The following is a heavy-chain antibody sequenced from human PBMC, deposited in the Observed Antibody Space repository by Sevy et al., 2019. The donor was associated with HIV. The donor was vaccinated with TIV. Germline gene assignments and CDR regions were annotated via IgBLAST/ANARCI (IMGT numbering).Heavy chain of an antibody. D-gene: IGHD1-1*01. Sequence: GGSLRLSCTTSGFTFGDYAMNWDRRAPGKGLEWVAFLKSKADGGTVDHAASVKGRFTISRDDSKSIAYLQMNDLTTEDTGVYYCTRWKGLQSIFDYWGQGALVTVSS. CDR2: LKSKADGGTV. CDR3: TRWKGLQSIFDY. V-gene: IGHV3-49*04. J-gene: IGHJ4*02. CDR1: GFTFGDYA.